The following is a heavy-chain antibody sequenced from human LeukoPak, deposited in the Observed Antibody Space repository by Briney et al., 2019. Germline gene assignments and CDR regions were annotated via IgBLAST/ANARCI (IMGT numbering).Heavy chain of an antibody. V-gene: IGHV3-23*01. CDR1: GFTFNTYA. Sequence: GGSLRLSCAASGFTFNTYAMGWVRQAPGKGLEWVSTISSSSGDTYYADSVKGRLTVSRDNSKNTPYLQMNGLRAEDTAVYYCARVAWPDAFDIWGQGTMVTVS. CDR3: ARVAWPDAFDI. J-gene: IGHJ3*02. CDR2: ISSSSGDT. D-gene: IGHD5-24*01.